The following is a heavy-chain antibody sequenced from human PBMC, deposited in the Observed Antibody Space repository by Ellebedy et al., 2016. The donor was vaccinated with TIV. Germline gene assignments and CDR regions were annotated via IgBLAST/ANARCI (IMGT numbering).Heavy chain of an antibody. D-gene: IGHD2-15*01. CDR3: ARVVWQLPVSYAFDI. CDR1: GGSISSSSYY. J-gene: IGHJ3*02. Sequence: MPSETLSLTCTVSGGSISSSSYYWSWIRQPPGKGLEWIGYISYSGSTNYNPSLQSRVTISVDASKNQFSLKLTSVTAADTAVYYCARVVWQLPVSYAFDIWGQGTVVTVSS. CDR2: ISYSGST. V-gene: IGHV4-61*01.